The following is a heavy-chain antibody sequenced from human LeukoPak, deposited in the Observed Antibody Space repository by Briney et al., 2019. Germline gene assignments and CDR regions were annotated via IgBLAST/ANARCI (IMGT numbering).Heavy chain of an antibody. Sequence: GGSLRLSCAASGFTFSSYWMSWVRQAPGKGLEWVSSISSRSSYIYYADSVKGRFTISRDNAKNSLYLQMNSLRAEDTAVYYCARGLGYSNTFDYWGQGTLVTVSS. J-gene: IGHJ4*02. D-gene: IGHD6-13*01. V-gene: IGHV3-21*01. CDR1: GFTFSSYW. CDR2: ISSRSSYI. CDR3: ARGLGYSNTFDY.